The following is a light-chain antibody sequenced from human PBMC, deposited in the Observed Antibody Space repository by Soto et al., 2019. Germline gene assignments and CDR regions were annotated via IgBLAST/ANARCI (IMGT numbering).Light chain of an antibody. CDR2: DAS. CDR1: QNVSSY. J-gene: IGKJ2*01. Sequence: EIVLTQSPATLSLSPGERATHSCRASQNVSSYLAWYQQKPGQAPRLLIYDASNRATGIPARFSGGGSGTDFTLTISSLEPEDFAVYYCQQRFNWPRFTFGQGTKLEIK. CDR3: QQRFNWPRFT. V-gene: IGKV3-11*01.